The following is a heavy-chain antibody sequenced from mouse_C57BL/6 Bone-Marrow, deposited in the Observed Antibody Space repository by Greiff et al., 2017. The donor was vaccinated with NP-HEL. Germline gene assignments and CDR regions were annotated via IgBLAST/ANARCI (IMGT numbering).Heavy chain of an antibody. CDR2: IDPSDSYT. V-gene: IGHV1-50*01. CDR3: ARGGYWFAY. Sequence: QVQLQQPGAELVKPGASVKLSCKASGYTFTSYWMQWVKQRPGQGLEWIGEIDPSDSYTNYNQKCKGKATVTVDTSSSTAYMQLSSLTSEDSAVYYCARGGYWFAYWGQGTLVTVSA. J-gene: IGHJ3*01. D-gene: IGHD2-2*01. CDR1: GYTFTSYW.